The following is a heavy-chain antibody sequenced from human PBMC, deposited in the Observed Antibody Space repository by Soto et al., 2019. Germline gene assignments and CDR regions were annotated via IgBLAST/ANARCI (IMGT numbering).Heavy chain of an antibody. CDR2: IYYSGST. CDR3: ARHPPGYYGSGSYSHVFDY. V-gene: IGHV4-59*01. Sequence: SETLSLTCTVSGGSISSYYWSWIRQPPGKGLEWIGYIYYSGSTNYNPSLKSRVTISVDTSKNQFSLKLSSVTAADTAVYYCARHPPGYYGSGSYSHVFDYWRQGTLVTVSS. J-gene: IGHJ4*02. CDR1: GGSISSYY. D-gene: IGHD3-10*01.